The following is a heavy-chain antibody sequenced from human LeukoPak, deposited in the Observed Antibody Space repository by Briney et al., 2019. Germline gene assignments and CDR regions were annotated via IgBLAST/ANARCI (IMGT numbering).Heavy chain of an antibody. Sequence: GGSLRLSCTASGFTFGDYAMSWFRQAPGKGLEWVGFIRSKAYGGTTEYAVSVKGRFTISRDDSKSIAYLQMNSLKTEDTAVYYCTRDFTPYYGSGSYYKGTYYFDYWGQGTLVTVSS. D-gene: IGHD3-10*01. CDR1: GFTFGDYA. CDR3: TRDFTPYYGSGSYYKGTYYFDY. CDR2: IRSKAYGGTT. J-gene: IGHJ4*02. V-gene: IGHV3-49*03.